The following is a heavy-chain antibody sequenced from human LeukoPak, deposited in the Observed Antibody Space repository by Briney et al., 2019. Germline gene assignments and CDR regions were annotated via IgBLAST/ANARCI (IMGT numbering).Heavy chain of an antibody. D-gene: IGHD5-18*01. V-gene: IGHV3-21*01. J-gene: IGHJ4*02. CDR2: ISSSSSYI. Sequence: GGSLRLSCAASGFTFSSYSMNCVRQAPGKGLEWVSSISSSSSYIYYADSVKGRFTISRDNAKNSLYLQMNSLRAEDTAVYYCAREPYTAMDYFDYWGQGTLVTVSS. CDR1: GFTFSSYS. CDR3: AREPYTAMDYFDY.